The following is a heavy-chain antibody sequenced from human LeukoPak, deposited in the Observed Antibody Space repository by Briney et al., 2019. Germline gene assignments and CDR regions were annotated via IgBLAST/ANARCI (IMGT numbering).Heavy chain of an antibody. D-gene: IGHD2-15*01. CDR1: GDSISNGTYY. J-gene: IGHJ5*02. Sequence: SETLSLTCTVSGDSISNGTYYWNWIRQPAGKGLEWIGRIYSTGSTNYNPSLKSRVTMSVDTSKNQFSLKLSSVTAADTAVYYCARGGGSCYGVCWFDPWGQGTLVTVSS. CDR2: IYSTGST. CDR3: ARGGGSCYGVCWFDP. V-gene: IGHV4-61*02.